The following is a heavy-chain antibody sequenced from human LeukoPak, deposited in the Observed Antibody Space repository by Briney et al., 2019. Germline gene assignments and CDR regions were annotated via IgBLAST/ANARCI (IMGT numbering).Heavy chain of an antibody. CDR2: ISGSGGST. CDR1: GFTFSSYA. V-gene: IGHV3-23*01. J-gene: IGHJ4*02. D-gene: IGHD3-3*01. Sequence: GGSLRLSCAASGFTFSSYAMSWVRQAPGKGLEWVSAISGSGGSTYYADSVKGRFTISRDNSKNTLYLQMNSLRAEDTAAYYCAKEGSAYDFWSGYYDYYYYMDYWGQGTLVTVSS. CDR3: AKEGSAYDFWSGYYDYYYYMDY.